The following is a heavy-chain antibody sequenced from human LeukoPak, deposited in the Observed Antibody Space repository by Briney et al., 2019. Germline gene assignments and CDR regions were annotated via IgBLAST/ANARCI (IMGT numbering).Heavy chain of an antibody. Sequence: PSETLSLTCSVSGFSISNGYYWGWIRQPPGKGLEWIGTIYHSGSTYYNPSLKSRVTISLDTSKNQFFLSLASVTAADTAVYYCAREQYGYFDYLLDWFDPWGQGTLVTVSS. J-gene: IGHJ5*02. V-gene: IGHV4-38-2*02. CDR3: AREQYGYFDYLLDWFDP. CDR2: IYHSGST. CDR1: GFSISNGYY. D-gene: IGHD3-9*01.